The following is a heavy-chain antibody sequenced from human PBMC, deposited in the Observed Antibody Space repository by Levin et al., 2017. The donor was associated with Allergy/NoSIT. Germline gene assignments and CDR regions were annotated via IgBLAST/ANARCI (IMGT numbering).Heavy chain of an antibody. CDR3: ARDHDYGDFFDY. CDR1: GGSISSYY. Sequence: SQTLSLTCTVSGGSISSYYWSWIRQPPGKGLEWIGYIYYSGSTNYNPSLKSRVTISVDTSKNQFSLKLSSVTAADTAVYYCARDHDYGDFFDYWGQGTLVTVSS. D-gene: IGHD4-17*01. CDR2: IYYSGST. J-gene: IGHJ4*02. V-gene: IGHV4-59*01.